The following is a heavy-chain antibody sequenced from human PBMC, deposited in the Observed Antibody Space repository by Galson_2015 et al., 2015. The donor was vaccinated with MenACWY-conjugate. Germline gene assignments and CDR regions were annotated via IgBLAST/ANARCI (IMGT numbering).Heavy chain of an antibody. CDR2: IIPIFGTA. V-gene: IGHV1-69*01. Sequence: SCKASGGTFSSYAISWVRQAPGQGLEWMGGIIPIFGTANYAQKFQGRVTITADESTSTAYMELSSLRSEDTAVYYCASSGPITGTTTIFWYYYYYMDVWGKGTTVTVSS. D-gene: IGHD1-7*01. CDR1: GGTFSSYA. CDR3: ASSGPITGTTTIFWYYYYYMDV. J-gene: IGHJ6*03.